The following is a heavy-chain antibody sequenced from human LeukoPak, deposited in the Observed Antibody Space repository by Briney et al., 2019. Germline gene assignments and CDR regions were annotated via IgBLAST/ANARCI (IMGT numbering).Heavy chain of an antibody. V-gene: IGHV1-2*02. CDR2: INPNTGGT. CDR3: ARDLAPDAFDI. J-gene: IGHJ3*02. Sequence: ASVKVSCKASGYTFADYYIHWVRQAPGQGLEWMGLINPNTGGTNYAQKFQGRVTMTRDTSISTAYMELSRLRSDDTAVYYCARDLAPDAFDIWGQGTMVTVSS. CDR1: GYTFADYY.